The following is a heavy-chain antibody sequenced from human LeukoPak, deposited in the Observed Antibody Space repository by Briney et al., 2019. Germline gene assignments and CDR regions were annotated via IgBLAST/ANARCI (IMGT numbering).Heavy chain of an antibody. D-gene: IGHD3-22*01. Sequence: PGGSLRLSCATSGFSFEDYAMHWVRQAPGKVLEWVSLISWDGTRTNYADSLKGRFAISRDNNKNSLYLQMNSLRTEDTALYYCASYDSSGYYSEVSNAFDIWGQGTMVTVSS. J-gene: IGHJ3*02. V-gene: IGHV3-43*01. CDR1: GFSFEDYA. CDR2: ISWDGTRT. CDR3: ASYDSSGYYSEVSNAFDI.